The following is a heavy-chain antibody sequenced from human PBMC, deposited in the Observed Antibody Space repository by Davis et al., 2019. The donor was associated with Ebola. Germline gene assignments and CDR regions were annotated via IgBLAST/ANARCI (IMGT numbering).Heavy chain of an antibody. Sequence: ASVKVSCKASGYTFTSYAMHWVRQAPGQGLEWMGWLNAGNGNTQYLEKFQGRVTITRDTSASTAYMELSSLRSEDTSVYYCARDRGGDYSFDYWGQGTLVTVSS. V-gene: IGHV1-3*01. CDR1: GYTFTSYA. J-gene: IGHJ4*02. CDR2: LNAGNGNT. CDR3: ARDRGGDYSFDY. D-gene: IGHD3-10*01.